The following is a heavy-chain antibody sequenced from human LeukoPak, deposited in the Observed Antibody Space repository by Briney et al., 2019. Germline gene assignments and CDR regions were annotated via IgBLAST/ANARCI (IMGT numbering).Heavy chain of an antibody. Sequence: SVKVSCKASGGTFSNYAISWVRQAPGQGLEWLGGMIPMFGTAKYAQKFQGRVTITTDESTTTAYMELISLRFEDTAVYYCLRRQALRDRHRAFDPWGQGTLVTVTS. CDR2: MIPMFGTA. J-gene: IGHJ5*02. CDR1: GGTFSNYA. CDR3: LRRQALRDRHRAFDP. V-gene: IGHV1-69*05.